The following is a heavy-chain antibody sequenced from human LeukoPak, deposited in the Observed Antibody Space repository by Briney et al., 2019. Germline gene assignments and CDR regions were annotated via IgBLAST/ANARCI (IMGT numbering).Heavy chain of an antibody. CDR3: ASNWDYVRGYGMDV. V-gene: IGHV3-7*01. CDR2: INEDGSVE. Sequence: GGSLRLSCAASGFSFSKYWLSWVRQAPEKGLEWVANINEDGSVEHYGDSVTGRFTISRDNAKNSLSLQMSSLRTDDTAVYYCASNWDYVRGYGMDVWGQGTSVTVSS. D-gene: IGHD1-7*01. J-gene: IGHJ6*02. CDR1: GFSFSKYW.